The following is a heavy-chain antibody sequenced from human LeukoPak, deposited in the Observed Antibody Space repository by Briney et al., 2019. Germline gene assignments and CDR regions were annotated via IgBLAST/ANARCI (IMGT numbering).Heavy chain of an antibody. CDR3: ARNQDSYSGSYSHAFDI. D-gene: IGHD1-26*01. Sequence: AGGSLRLSCAASGFTFSSYSVNWVRHAPGEGLEWVSYISSLSGTIYYADSVKGRFTISRDNSKNTLYLQMNSLRAEDTAVYYCARNQDSYSGSYSHAFDIWGQGTMVTVSS. CDR1: GFTFSSYS. CDR2: ISSLSGTI. J-gene: IGHJ3*02. V-gene: IGHV3-48*01.